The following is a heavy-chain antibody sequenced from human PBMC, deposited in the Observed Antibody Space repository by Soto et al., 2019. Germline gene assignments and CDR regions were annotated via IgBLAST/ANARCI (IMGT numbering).Heavy chain of an antibody. CDR1: GNLFSKSW. J-gene: IGHJ4*01. V-gene: IGHV5-51*01. D-gene: IGHD2-2*01. Sequence: ESLKISCKGSGNLFSKSWIAWVRQMPGEGLEWMGIIYPDDSDTRYSPYFQGLVTFSADKSINTAYLQWSSLRASDTAIYYCARQSTTTWSLDYWGQGTLVSGSS. CDR3: ARQSTTTWSLDY. CDR2: IYPDDSDT.